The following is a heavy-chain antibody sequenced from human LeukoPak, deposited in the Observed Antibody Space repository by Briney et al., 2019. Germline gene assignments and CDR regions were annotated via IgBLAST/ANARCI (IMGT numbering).Heavy chain of an antibody. J-gene: IGHJ4*02. V-gene: IGHV4-39*01. Sequence: SSETLSLTCTVSGGSISSSSYYWGWIRQPPGKGLEWIGSIYYSGSTYYNPSLKSRVTISVDTAKNQFSLKLSSVTAADTAVYYCARLSIGQWLTDWGQGTLVTVSS. D-gene: IGHD6-19*01. CDR1: GGSISSSSYY. CDR3: ARLSIGQWLTD. CDR2: IYYSGST.